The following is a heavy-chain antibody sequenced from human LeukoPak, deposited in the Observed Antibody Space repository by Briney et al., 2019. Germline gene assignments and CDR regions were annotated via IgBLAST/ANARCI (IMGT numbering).Heavy chain of an antibody. CDR1: GFTFSHYA. J-gene: IGHJ4*02. V-gene: IGHV3-30*18. Sequence: GGSLRLSCAASGFTFSHYAIHWVRQAPGKGLEWVAVISFDGTNKFYADSVKGRFTISRDNSKNALYLQMNSLRAEDTAVYYCAKGGYYERPWYFDYWGQGTLVTVSS. CDR2: ISFDGTNK. D-gene: IGHD3-22*01. CDR3: AKGGYYERPWYFDY.